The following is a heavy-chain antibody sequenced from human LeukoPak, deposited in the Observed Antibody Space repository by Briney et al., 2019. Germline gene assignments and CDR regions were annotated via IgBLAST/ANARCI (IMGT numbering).Heavy chain of an antibody. Sequence: GGSLRLSCAASRFTFSRYGMHWVRQAPGKGLEWVAFIGYDGSNKYYADSVKGRFTISRDNSKNTLYLQMNGLRPEDTAVYYCAKDYGVTGTGGAWLDPWGQGTLVTVSS. CDR3: AKDYGVTGTGGAWLDP. CDR2: IGYDGSNK. CDR1: RFTFSRYG. D-gene: IGHD1-20*01. V-gene: IGHV3-30*02. J-gene: IGHJ5*02.